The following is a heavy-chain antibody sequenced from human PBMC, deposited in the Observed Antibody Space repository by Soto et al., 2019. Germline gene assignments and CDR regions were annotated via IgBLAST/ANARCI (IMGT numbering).Heavy chain of an antibody. CDR1: GGSFRDYY. V-gene: IGHV4-34*01. J-gene: IGHJ6*02. CDR2: INRGGTT. CDR3: ARDIITVIGGEIYYYFGMDV. Sequence: SETLSLTCAVNGGSFRDYYWSWIRQPPGKGLEWIGEINRGGTTHYNPSLKRRVSISIDTSKNQFSLNLTSVTAADTATYFCARDIITVIGGEIYYYFGMDVWGQGTTVTVSS. D-gene: IGHD3-10*01.